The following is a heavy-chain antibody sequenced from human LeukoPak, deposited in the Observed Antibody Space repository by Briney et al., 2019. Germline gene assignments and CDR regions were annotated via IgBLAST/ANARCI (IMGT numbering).Heavy chain of an antibody. D-gene: IGHD2-15*01. Sequence: GSSVKVSCKASGGTFSSYAISWVRQAPGQGLEWMGGIIPIFGTANYAQKFQGRVTITTDESTSTAYMELSSLRSEDTAVYYCATPRRYCSGGSCYLPADYWGQGTLVTVSS. CDR3: ATPRRYCSGGSCYLPADY. J-gene: IGHJ4*02. CDR2: IIPIFGTA. V-gene: IGHV1-69*05. CDR1: GGTFSSYA.